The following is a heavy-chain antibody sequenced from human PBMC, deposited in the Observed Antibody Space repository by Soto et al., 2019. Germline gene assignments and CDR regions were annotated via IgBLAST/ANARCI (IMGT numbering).Heavy chain of an antibody. CDR3: AIQAVYIRDWYYFDL. Sequence: QVQLVQSGAEVKKPGASVKVSCEASGYPFIDYYMHWVRQAPGQGFEWMGRISPKSGGTNYAQKFQGWVTMSWATSPTTAHMEMSILISEDTAVYYCAIQAVYIRDWYYFDLWGPGTRVTVSS. CDR2: ISPKSGGT. V-gene: IGHV1-2*04. D-gene: IGHD3-9*01. CDR1: GYPFIDYY. J-gene: IGHJ4*02.